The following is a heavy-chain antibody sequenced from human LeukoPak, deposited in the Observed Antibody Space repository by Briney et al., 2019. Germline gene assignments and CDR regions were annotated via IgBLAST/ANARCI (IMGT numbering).Heavy chain of an antibody. Sequence: GGSLRLSCAASGFTFDDYGMGWVRQAPGKGLEWVSGINWNGGSTGYADSVKGRFTISRDNSKNTLYLQMNSLRAEDTAVYYCAKDHSGYEAGFDYWGQGTLVTVSS. J-gene: IGHJ4*02. D-gene: IGHD5-12*01. CDR2: INWNGGST. V-gene: IGHV3-20*04. CDR1: GFTFDDYG. CDR3: AKDHSGYEAGFDY.